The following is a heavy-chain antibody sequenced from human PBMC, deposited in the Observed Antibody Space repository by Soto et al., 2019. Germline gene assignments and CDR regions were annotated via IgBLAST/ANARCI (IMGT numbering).Heavy chain of an antibody. CDR2: ISHSGST. Sequence: HLQLQESGSRLVKPSQTLSLNCAVSGDSISSADYSWNWVQQPPGKGLEWIGYISHSGSTYYNPSLKSRVTISVDRSRDQFSLNLTSVTAADTAVYYCASQSSGLWLYWGQGTLVTVSS. CDR3: ASQSSGLWLY. D-gene: IGHD3-10*01. CDR1: GDSISSADYS. V-gene: IGHV4-30-2*01. J-gene: IGHJ4*02.